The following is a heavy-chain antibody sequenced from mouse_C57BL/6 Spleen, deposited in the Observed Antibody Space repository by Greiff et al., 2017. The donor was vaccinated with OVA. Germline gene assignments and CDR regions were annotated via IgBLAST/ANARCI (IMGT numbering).Heavy chain of an antibody. Sequence: EVHLVESGGGLVKPGGSLKLSCAASGFTFSSYAMSWVRQTPEKRLEWVATISDGGSYTYYPDNVKGRFTISRDNAKNNLYLQMSHLKSEDTAMDYCAREGADWYFDVWGTGTTVTVSS. CDR2: ISDGGSYT. J-gene: IGHJ1*03. CDR1: GFTFSSYA. CDR3: AREGADWYFDV. V-gene: IGHV5-4*01.